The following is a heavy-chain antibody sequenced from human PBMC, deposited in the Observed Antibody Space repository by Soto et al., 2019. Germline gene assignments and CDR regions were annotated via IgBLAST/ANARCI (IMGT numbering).Heavy chain of an antibody. Sequence: EVQLLESGGGLVQPGGSLRLSCAASGITISNYPMSWVRQAPGKGLDWVSGISGSGDRTYYADSAKGRFTISKDISRSSLSLPLDRLGVEDTAVYFCVEDDVCDPAPAPPWGQGTMVTVYS. CDR2: ISGSGDRT. CDR1: GITISNYP. J-gene: IGHJ5*02. V-gene: IGHV3-23*01. CDR3: VEDDVCDPAPAPP. D-gene: IGHD3-16*01.